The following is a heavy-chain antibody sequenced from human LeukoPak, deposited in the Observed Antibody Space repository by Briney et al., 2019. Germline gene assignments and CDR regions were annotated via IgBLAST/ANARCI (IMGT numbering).Heavy chain of an antibody. V-gene: IGHV4-30-2*05. CDR2: IYHSGST. J-gene: IGHJ4*02. CDR1: GGSISSGGYY. CDR3: ARGRYYGSGTLYFDY. D-gene: IGHD3-10*01. Sequence: SQTLSLTCTVSGGSISSGGYYWSWIRQPPGKGLEWIGYIYHSGSTYYNPSLQSRVTISVDTSKNQFSLRLSSVTAADTAVYYCARGRYYGSGTLYFDYWGQGILVTVSS.